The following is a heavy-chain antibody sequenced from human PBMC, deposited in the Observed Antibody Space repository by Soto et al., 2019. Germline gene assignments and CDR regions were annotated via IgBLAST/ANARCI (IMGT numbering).Heavy chain of an antibody. CDR3: AKYSQRGNSYFDY. CDR2: ISYDGSDK. J-gene: IGHJ4*02. D-gene: IGHD1-26*01. V-gene: IGHV3-30*18. Sequence: QVQLVESGGGVVQPGRSLRLSCAVSGFTFSSYGMHWVRQAPGKGLEWVAVISYDGSDKYYADSVKGRFTISRDNSKNTLYLQRNSLRAEDTAVYYCAKYSQRGNSYFDYWGQGTLVTVSS. CDR1: GFTFSSYG.